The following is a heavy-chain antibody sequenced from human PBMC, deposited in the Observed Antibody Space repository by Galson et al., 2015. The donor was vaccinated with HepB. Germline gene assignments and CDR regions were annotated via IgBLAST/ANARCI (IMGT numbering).Heavy chain of an antibody. CDR2: IIPFFGTT. Sequence: VKVSCKASGGSFSSFGTSWVRQAPGQGPEWMGEIIPFFGTTNYAPKFQGRVTISADISTSTVYMEMSSLTSDDTAMYYCARPAARGIFFHFWGQGTVVTVSS. CDR3: ARPAARGIFFHF. D-gene: IGHD3-10*01. J-gene: IGHJ4*02. CDR1: GGSFSSFG. V-gene: IGHV1-69*13.